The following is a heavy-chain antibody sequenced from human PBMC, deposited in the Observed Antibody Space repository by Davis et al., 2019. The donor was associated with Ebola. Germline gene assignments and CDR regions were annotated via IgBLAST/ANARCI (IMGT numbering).Heavy chain of an antibody. Sequence: AASVKVSCKASGYTFTSYYMHWLRQAPGQGLEWMGIINPSGGSTRYAQKFQGRVTMTRDTSTSTVYMELSSLKSEGTAVYYCASGSWTGGDWFDPWGQGTLVTVSS. CDR1: GYTFTSYY. CDR2: INPSGGST. CDR3: ASGSWTGGDWFDP. J-gene: IGHJ5*02. D-gene: IGHD6-13*01. V-gene: IGHV1-46*03.